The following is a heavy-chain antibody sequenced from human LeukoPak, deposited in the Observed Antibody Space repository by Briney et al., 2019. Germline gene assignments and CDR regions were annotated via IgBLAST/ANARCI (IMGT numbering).Heavy chain of an antibody. CDR3: ASTGRLGSYDY. Sequence: GGSLRLSCAASGFTFSSYSMNWVRQAPGKGLEWVSYISSGSSTIYYADSVKGRFTISRDYAKNSLYLQMNSLRAEDTAVYYCASTGRLGSYDYWGQGTLVTVSS. J-gene: IGHJ4*02. CDR2: ISSGSSTI. CDR1: GFTFSSYS. D-gene: IGHD2-21*01. V-gene: IGHV3-48*01.